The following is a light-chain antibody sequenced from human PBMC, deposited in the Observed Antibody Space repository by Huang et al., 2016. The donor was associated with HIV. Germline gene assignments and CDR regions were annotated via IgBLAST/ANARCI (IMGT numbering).Light chain of an antibody. Sequence: IQMTQSPSSLSASVGDRVTISCRSIQSFSSSLNWYQQRPGKAPKLLIYAASSWQSGVPSKLSGSGSGTDFSLTINSLQPEDFATYYCQQSDSTPYTCGQGTKLEIK. J-gene: IGKJ2*01. CDR1: QSFSSS. CDR3: QQSDSTPYT. V-gene: IGKV1-39*01. CDR2: AAS.